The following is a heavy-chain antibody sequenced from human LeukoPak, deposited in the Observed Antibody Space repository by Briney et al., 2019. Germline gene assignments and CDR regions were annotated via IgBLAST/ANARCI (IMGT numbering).Heavy chain of an antibody. J-gene: IGHJ5*02. CDR2: ISGYNGNT. V-gene: IGHV1-18*01. CDR1: GYIFTNFG. CDR3: ARGAGFRRVLAANWFDP. D-gene: IGHD3-10*01. Sequence: ASVKVSCKASGYIFTNFGISWVRQARGQGLEWMGWISGYNGNTKYVQKFQGRVTMTTDTSTSTAYMELRSLRSEDTAVYYCARGAGFRRVLAANWFDPWGQGTLVTVSS.